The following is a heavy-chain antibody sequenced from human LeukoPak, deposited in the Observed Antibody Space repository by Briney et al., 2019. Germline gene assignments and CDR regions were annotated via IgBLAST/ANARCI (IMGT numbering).Heavy chain of an antibody. Sequence: PGGSLRLSCAASGFTFSSYWMSWIRQPPGKGLEWIGSIYYSGSTYYNPSLKSRVTISVDTSKNQFSLKLSSVTAADTAVYYCARDKYYYGSGSLFMDVWGKGTTVTISS. CDR3: ARDKYYYGSGSLFMDV. V-gene: IGHV4-39*07. D-gene: IGHD3-10*01. CDR2: IYYSGST. CDR1: GFTFSSYW. J-gene: IGHJ6*03.